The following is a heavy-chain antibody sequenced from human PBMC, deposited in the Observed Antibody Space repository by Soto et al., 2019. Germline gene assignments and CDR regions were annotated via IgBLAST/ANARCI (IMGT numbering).Heavy chain of an antibody. CDR1: GVDFRGSY. CDR2: ISDTGLTI. D-gene: IGHD3-16*02. V-gene: IGHV3-11*01. CDR3: AGFKEGKIVGLRWLDP. Sequence: GGSLRLSCVGSGVDFRGSYMNWIRQAPGKGLEWISYISDTGLTIHYADSVKGRFVISRDNSRDSLYLQMNDLRADDTAIYYCAGFKEGKIVGLRWLDPWGQGTRVTVSS. J-gene: IGHJ5*02.